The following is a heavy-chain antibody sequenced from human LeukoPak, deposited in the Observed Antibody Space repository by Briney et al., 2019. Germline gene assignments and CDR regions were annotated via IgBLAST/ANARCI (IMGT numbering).Heavy chain of an antibody. CDR3: ASWSAGQLLLDYFDY. CDR2: ISAYNGNT. J-gene: IGHJ4*02. Sequence: ASVKVSCKASGYTFTSYGISWVRQAPGQGLEWMGWISAYNGNTNYAQKLQGRVTMTTDTSTSTAYMELRSLRSEDTAVYYCASWSAGQLLLDYFDYWGQGTLVTVSS. CDR1: GYTFTSYG. V-gene: IGHV1-18*01. D-gene: IGHD2-15*01.